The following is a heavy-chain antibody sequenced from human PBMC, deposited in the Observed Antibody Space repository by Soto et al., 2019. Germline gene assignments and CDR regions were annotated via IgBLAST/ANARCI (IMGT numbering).Heavy chain of an antibody. CDR3: ARDKNNYDFWSGYSSYGMDV. V-gene: IGHV3-33*01. CDR2: IWYDGSNK. Sequence: GGSLRLSCAASGFTFSSYGMHWVRQAPGKGLEWVAVIWYDGSNKYYADSVKGRFTISRDNSKNTLYLQMNSLRAEDTAVYYCARDKNNYDFWSGYSSYGMDVWGQGTTVTV. CDR1: GFTFSSYG. D-gene: IGHD3-3*01. J-gene: IGHJ6*02.